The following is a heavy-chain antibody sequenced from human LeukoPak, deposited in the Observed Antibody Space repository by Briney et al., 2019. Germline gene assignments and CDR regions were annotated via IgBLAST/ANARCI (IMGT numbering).Heavy chain of an antibody. CDR1: GYSISSSYY. CDR2: IYHSGST. D-gene: IGHD3-22*01. V-gene: IGHV4-38-2*02. J-gene: IGHJ4*02. CDR3: ARDPGVPNDRSGYYYLYFDY. Sequence: NASETLSLTCTVSGYSISSSYYWGWIRQPPGKGLEWIGSIYHSGSTYYNPSLKSRVTISVDTSKNQFSLKLSSVTAADTAVYYCARDPGVPNDRSGYYYLYFDYWGQGTLVTVSS.